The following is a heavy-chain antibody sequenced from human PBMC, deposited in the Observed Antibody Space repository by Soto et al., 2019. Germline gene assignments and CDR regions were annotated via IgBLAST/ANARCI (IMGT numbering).Heavy chain of an antibody. CDR2: IYSDGKT. J-gene: IGHJ4*02. D-gene: IGHD3-22*01. CDR1: GITVSTNY. Sequence: GGSLKLSSAASGITVSTNYMSWVRQAPGKGLEWVSVIYSDGKTFYADSVKGRFTISRDNSQNTVSLQMNSLRADDPAVYYCVGDGGGGYYDSSGYMAVWGQGTLVTVSS. CDR3: VGDGGGGYYDSSGYMAV. V-gene: IGHV3-53*01.